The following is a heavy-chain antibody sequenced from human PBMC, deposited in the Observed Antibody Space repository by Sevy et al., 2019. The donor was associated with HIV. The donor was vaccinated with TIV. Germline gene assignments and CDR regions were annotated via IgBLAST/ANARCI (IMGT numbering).Heavy chain of an antibody. CDR3: AKAKTVAAGFDY. Sequence: GGSLRLSCAASGFNFRSYVMSWVRQAPGKGLEWVSGISGSGGSTYYADSVKGRFTISRDNSKNTLYLQMNSLRAEDTAVYYCAKAKTVAAGFDYWGQGTLVTFSS. V-gene: IGHV3-23*01. D-gene: IGHD2-15*01. CDR2: ISGSGGST. CDR1: GFNFRSYV. J-gene: IGHJ4*02.